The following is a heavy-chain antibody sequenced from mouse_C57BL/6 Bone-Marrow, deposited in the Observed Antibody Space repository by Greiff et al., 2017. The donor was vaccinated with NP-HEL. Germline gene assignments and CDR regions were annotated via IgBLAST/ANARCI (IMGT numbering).Heavy chain of an antibody. D-gene: IGHD2-4*01. Sequence: VKVVESGAELARPGASVKLSCKASGYTFTSYGISWVKQRTGQGLEWIGEIYPRSGNTYYNEKFKGKATLTADKSSSTAYMELRSLTSEDSAVYFCAQGDYDYEGFAYWGQGTLVTVSA. J-gene: IGHJ3*01. CDR3: AQGDYDYEGFAY. CDR1: GYTFTSYG. V-gene: IGHV1-81*01. CDR2: IYPRSGNT.